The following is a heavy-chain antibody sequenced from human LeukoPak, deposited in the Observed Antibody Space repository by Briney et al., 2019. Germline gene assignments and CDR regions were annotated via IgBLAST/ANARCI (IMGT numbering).Heavy chain of an antibody. Sequence: PGRSLRLSCAASGFTFSSYAMHWVRQAPGKGLEWVAVISYDGSNKYYADSVKGRFTISRDNSKNTLYLQMNSLRAEDTAVYYCAKDQGDNSAWYSRDGFDMWGQGTMVTVSS. V-gene: IGHV3-30-3*01. CDR3: AKDQGDNSAWYSRDGFDM. CDR1: GFTFSSYA. CDR2: ISYDGSNK. J-gene: IGHJ3*02. D-gene: IGHD6-19*01.